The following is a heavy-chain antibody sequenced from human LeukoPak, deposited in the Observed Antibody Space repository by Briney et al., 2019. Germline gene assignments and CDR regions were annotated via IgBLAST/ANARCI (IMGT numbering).Heavy chain of an antibody. Sequence: KPSETLSLTCTASGVSLSGFYWSWVRQSPRLGLEWIGFTYSDGSTMYNPSLTSRVTISVDTSKNQISLRLTSVTAADTAIYYCARDVVAVPGSDNWFDPWGQGTLVTVSS. V-gene: IGHV4-59*01. J-gene: IGHJ5*02. CDR3: ARDVVAVPGSDNWFDP. CDR2: TYSDGST. CDR1: GVSLSGFY. D-gene: IGHD6-19*01.